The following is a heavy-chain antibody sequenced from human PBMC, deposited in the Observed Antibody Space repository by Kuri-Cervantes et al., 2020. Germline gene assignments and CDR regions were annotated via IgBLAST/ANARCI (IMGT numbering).Heavy chain of an antibody. D-gene: IGHD4-23*01. V-gene: IGHV1-3*01. J-gene: IGHJ6*02. CDR2: INAGNGNT. CDR1: GYTFTSYA. Sequence: ASVKVSCKASGYTFTSYAMHWVRQAPGQRLEWMGWINAGNGNTKYSQKFQGRVTITRDTSASTAYMELSSLRSEDTAVYYCARSAVVTPSYYYYGMDVWGQGTTVTVSS. CDR3: ARSAVVTPSYYYYGMDV.